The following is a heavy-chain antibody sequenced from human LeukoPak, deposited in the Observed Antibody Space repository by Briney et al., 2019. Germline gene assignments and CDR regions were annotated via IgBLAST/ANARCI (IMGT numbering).Heavy chain of an antibody. CDR3: AKDRGFSIAAALIFGY. CDR2: ISGSGGST. CDR1: GFTFSSYA. Sequence: GGSLRLSCAASGFTFSSYAMSWVRQAPGKGLEWVSAISGSGGSTYYADSVKGRFTISRDNSKNTLYLQMNSLRAEDTAVYYCAKDRGFSIAAALIFGYWGQGTLVTVSS. J-gene: IGHJ4*02. D-gene: IGHD6-13*01. V-gene: IGHV3-23*01.